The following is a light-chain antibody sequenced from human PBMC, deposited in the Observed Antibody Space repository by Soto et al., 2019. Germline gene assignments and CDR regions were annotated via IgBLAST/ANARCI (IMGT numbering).Light chain of an antibody. CDR3: SSYTTSNTRQIV. V-gene: IGLV2-14*01. Sequence: VLTQPASVSGSPGQSITISCTGTSSDVGGYNYVSWYQQHPGKAPKFIIYDVSNRPSGVSNRFSGSKSGNTASLTISGLQAEDEADYYCSSYTTSNTRQIVFGTGTKVTVL. CDR1: SSDVGGYNY. CDR2: DVS. J-gene: IGLJ1*01.